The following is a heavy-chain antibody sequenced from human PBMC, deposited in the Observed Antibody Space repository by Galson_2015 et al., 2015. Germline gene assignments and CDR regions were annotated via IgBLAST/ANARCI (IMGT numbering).Heavy chain of an antibody. Sequence: SLRLSCAASGFTFRIYFMNWVRQAPGKGLEWVSGMSGSGTGTSYADPVKGRFTISRDNSKNTLYLQMNSLRAEDTAVYYCARYACGNNCSARRFDYWGQGTLVTVSS. CDR2: MSGSGTGT. V-gene: IGHV3-23*01. CDR3: ARYACGNNCSARRFDY. CDR1: GFTFRIYF. D-gene: IGHD4-23*01. J-gene: IGHJ4*02.